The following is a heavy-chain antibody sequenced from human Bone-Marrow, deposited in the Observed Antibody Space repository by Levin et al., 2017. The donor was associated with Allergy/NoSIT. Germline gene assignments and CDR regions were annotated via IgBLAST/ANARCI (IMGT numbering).Heavy chain of an antibody. D-gene: IGHD3-10*01. CDR3: ARIHLGEGAVYYYGMDV. V-gene: IGHV2-70*11. CDR1: GFSLSTSGMC. Sequence: QTLSLTCTFSGFSLSTSGMCVSWIRQPPGKALEWLARIDWDDDKYYSTSLKTRLTISKDTSKNQVVLTMTNMDPVDTATYYCARIHLGEGAVYYYGMDVWGQGTTVTVSS. J-gene: IGHJ6*02. CDR2: IDWDDDK.